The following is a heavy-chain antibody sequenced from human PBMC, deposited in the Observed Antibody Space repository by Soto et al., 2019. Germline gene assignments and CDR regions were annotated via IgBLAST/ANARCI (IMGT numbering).Heavy chain of an antibody. D-gene: IGHD3-10*01. CDR3: ETGGRVWANSFDQ. V-gene: IGHV4-59*12. CDR1: GDPSSRFY. Sequence: PXAILSLTFSVSGDPSSRFYLSWIRQPPGKGLEWIGYIYFSGSTKYNPSLESRVTISVDTSNNQFSLKLSSVTAADTAVYYCETGGRVWANSFDQWGQGTLVTVSS. J-gene: IGHJ4*02. CDR2: IYFSGST.